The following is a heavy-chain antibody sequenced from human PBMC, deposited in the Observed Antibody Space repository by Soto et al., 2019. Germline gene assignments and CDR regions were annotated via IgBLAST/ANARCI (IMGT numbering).Heavy chain of an antibody. D-gene: IGHD3-22*01. CDR1: AGTFSSYA. Sequence: SVKVSCKASAGTFSSYAISWVRQDPGQGLEWRGGIIPIFGTANYAQKFQGRVTITADESTSTAYMGLSSLRAEDTAGYYCARGGEVVVVIEVPQTRYYGMDVWGQGTTVTVSS. CDR3: ARGGEVVVVIEVPQTRYYGMDV. J-gene: IGHJ6*02. V-gene: IGHV1-69*13. CDR2: IIPIFGTA.